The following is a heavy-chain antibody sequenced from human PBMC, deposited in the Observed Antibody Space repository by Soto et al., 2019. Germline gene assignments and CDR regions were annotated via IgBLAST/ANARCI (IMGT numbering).Heavy chain of an antibody. J-gene: IGHJ5*02. CDR2: INNSGST. Sequence: PSETLSLTCAVYGGSFSGYYWSWIRQPPGKGLEWIGEINNSGSTNSNPPLKSRVTIPVDTSKNQLSLKLSSVTAADTDVYYCARAYYDSSGYYFNWFDPWGQGTLVTVSS. CDR1: GGSFSGYY. V-gene: IGHV4-34*01. CDR3: ARAYYDSSGYYFNWFDP. D-gene: IGHD3-22*01.